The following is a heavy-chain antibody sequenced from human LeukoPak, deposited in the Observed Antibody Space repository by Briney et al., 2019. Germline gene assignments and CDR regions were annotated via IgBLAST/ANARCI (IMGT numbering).Heavy chain of an antibody. V-gene: IGHV4-59*01. CDR2: IYYSGST. D-gene: IGHD3-10*01. CDR1: GGSISSYY. CDR3: ARGSGSYYMYYFDY. Sequence: SETLSLTCTVSGGSISSYYWSWIRQPPGKGLEWIGYIYYSGSTNYNPSLKSRVTISVDTSKNQFSLKLSSVTAADTAVYYRARGSGSYYMYYFDYWGQGTLVTVSS. J-gene: IGHJ4*02.